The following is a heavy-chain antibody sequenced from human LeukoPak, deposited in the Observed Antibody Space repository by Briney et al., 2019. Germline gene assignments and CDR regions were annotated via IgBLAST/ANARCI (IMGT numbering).Heavy chain of an antibody. V-gene: IGHV1-69*13. D-gene: IGHD2-2*01. CDR2: IIPIFGTA. CDR1: GGTLSSYA. J-gene: IGHJ4*02. CDR3: ARDSEEYQLLCAY. Sequence: ASVKVSCKASGGTLSSYAISWVRQAPGQGLEWMGGIIPIFGTANYAQKFQGRVTITADESTSTAYMELSSLRSEDTAVYYCARDSEEYQLLCAYWGQGTLVTVSS.